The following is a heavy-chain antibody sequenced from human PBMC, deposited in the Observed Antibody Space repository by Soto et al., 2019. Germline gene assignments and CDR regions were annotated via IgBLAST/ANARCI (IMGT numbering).Heavy chain of an antibody. V-gene: IGHV3-30*18. D-gene: IGHD2-8*01. J-gene: IGHJ4*02. CDR2: ISYDGSNK. CDR3: AKEGPWMYAINYFHY. Sequence: QVQLVESGGGVVQPGRSLRLSCVASGFTFSNYDMDWVRQAPGKGLEWVAVISYDGSNKFYADSVKGRFTISRDNSKNTLYLQMNSLRAEDTAVYYCAKEGPWMYAINYFHYWGPGTLVTVSS. CDR1: GFTFSNYD.